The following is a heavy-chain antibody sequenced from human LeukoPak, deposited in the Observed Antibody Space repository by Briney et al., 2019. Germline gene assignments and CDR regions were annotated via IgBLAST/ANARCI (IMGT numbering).Heavy chain of an antibody. CDR2: MNPNSGNT. J-gene: IGHJ3*02. Sequence: AASVKVSCKASGYTFTSYDINWVRQATGQGLEWMGRMNPNSGNTGYAQKFQGRVTMTRNTSISTAYMELSSLRSEDTAVYYCARVKAVTFGGVIEDAFDIWGQGTMVTVSS. D-gene: IGHD3-16*01. CDR3: ARVKAVTFGGVIEDAFDI. V-gene: IGHV1-8*01. CDR1: GYTFTSYD.